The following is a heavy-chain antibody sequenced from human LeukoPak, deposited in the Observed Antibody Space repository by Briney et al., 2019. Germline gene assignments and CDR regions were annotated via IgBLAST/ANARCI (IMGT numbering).Heavy chain of an antibody. CDR1: GGSFSGYY. CDR2: INHSGST. J-gene: IGHJ3*02. D-gene: IGHD6-6*01. Sequence: SETLSVTCAVYGGSFSGYYWSWIRQPPGNGLEWIGEINHSGSTNYNPSLKSRVTISVDTSKNQFSLKLSSVTAADTAVYYCARSVAAARRRSWGRSSNHDAFDIWGQGTMVTVSS. CDR3: ARSVAAARRRSWGRSSNHDAFDI. V-gene: IGHV4-34*01.